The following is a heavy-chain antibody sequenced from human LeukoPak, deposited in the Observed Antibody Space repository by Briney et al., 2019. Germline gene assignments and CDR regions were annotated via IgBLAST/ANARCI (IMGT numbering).Heavy chain of an antibody. V-gene: IGHV1-18*01. CDR2: ISAYNGNT. CDR3: ARDNGYPLNTNIDY. Sequence: ASVKVSCKASGYTFTSYGISWVRQAPGQGLEWMGWISAYNGNTNYAQKLQGRVTMTRDTSTSTVYMELSSLRSEDTAVYYCARDNGYPLNTNIDYWGQGTLVTVSS. J-gene: IGHJ4*02. D-gene: IGHD5-18*01. CDR1: GYTFTSYG.